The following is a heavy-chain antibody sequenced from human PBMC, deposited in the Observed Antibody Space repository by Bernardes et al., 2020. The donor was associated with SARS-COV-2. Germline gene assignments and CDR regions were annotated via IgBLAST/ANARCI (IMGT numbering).Heavy chain of an antibody. Sequence: SLSLTCAVYGGSFSGYYWSWIRQPPGKGLEWIGEINHSGSTNYNPSLKSRVTISVDTSKNQFSLKLTSVTAADTAVYYCAKDREWLQYDYWGQGTLVTVSS. CDR2: INHSGST. J-gene: IGHJ4*02. CDR1: GGSFSGYY. D-gene: IGHD5-12*01. V-gene: IGHV4-34*01. CDR3: AKDREWLQYDY.